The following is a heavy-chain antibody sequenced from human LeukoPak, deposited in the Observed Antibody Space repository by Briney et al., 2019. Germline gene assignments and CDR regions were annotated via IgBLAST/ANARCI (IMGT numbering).Heavy chain of an antibody. CDR2: VSTGSNYI. CDR1: GFTFSSYS. CDR3: ARDSSTRGFDP. J-gene: IGHJ5*02. Sequence: GGSLRLSCTASGFTFSSYSLNWVRQAPGKGLEWVSSVSTGSNYIYYADSVKGRFTISRDNDKNSLYLQMNSLRVEDTAVYYCARDSSTRGFDPWGQGTLVTVSS. V-gene: IGHV3-21*01. D-gene: IGHD2-2*01.